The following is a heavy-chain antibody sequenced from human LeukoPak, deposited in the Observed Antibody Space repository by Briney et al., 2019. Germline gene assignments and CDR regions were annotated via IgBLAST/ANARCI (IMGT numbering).Heavy chain of an antibody. CDR2: ISAYNGNT. J-gene: IGHJ5*02. CDR1: GYTFTSYG. V-gene: IGHV1-18*01. CDR3: AGVAHEETNWFDP. Sequence: ASVKVSCKASGYTFTSYGISWVRQAPGQGLEWMGWISAYNGNTNYAQKLQGRVTITADESTSTAYMELSSLRSEDTAVYYCAGVAHEETNWFDPWGQGTLVTVSS. D-gene: IGHD2-15*01.